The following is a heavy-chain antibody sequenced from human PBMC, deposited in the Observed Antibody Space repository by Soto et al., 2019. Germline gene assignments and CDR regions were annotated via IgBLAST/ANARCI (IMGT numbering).Heavy chain of an antibody. D-gene: IGHD3-22*01. V-gene: IGHV3-53*01. J-gene: IGHJ3*01. CDR1: GFTFSSND. CDR2: IYSGGST. CDR3: ATRPLLPGAP. Sequence: EVQLVESGGGLLQPGGSLRLSCAASGFTFSSNDMNWVRQAPGKGLEWVSLIYSGGSTYYADSVKGRLTISRDNSKHTLYLQMSSLRAEDTAVYYCATRPLLPGAPWGQGTMVTVSS.